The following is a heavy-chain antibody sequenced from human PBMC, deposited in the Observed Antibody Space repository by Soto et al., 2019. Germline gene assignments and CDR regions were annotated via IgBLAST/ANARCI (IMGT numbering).Heavy chain of an antibody. V-gene: IGHV1-46*01. Sequence: ASVKVSCKASGYTFTSYYMNWVRQAPGQGLEWMGIISASRGNTSYAQKFQGRVTMTTDTSTSTDYMELSSLRSDDTGVYYCARSNGAYYDFWSGYCCYYMDVWGKGTTVTVPS. J-gene: IGHJ6*03. CDR3: ARSNGAYYDFWSGYCCYYMDV. CDR2: ISASRGNT. CDR1: GYTFTSYY. D-gene: IGHD3-3*01.